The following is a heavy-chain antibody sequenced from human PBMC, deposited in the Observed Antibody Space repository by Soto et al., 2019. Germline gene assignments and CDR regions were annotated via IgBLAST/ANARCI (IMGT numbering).Heavy chain of an antibody. J-gene: IGHJ2*01. D-gene: IGHD6-25*01. V-gene: IGHV3-23*01. CDR3: AKDDASGINWYFDL. CDR2: MSGSGDNT. CDR1: GFTFSIYA. Sequence: GGSLRLSCAASGFTFSIYAMNWVRQAPGKGLEWVSAMSGSGDNTYYADPVKGRFTISRDNSKNTLYLQVNSLRAEDTAIYYCAKDDASGINWYFDLWGRGTLVTVSS.